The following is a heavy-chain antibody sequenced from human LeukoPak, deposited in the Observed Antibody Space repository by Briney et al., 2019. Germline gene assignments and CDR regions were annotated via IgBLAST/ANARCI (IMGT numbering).Heavy chain of an antibody. CDR2: IYYSGST. D-gene: IGHD3-3*01. V-gene: IGHV4-59*01. CDR3: ARAVRFLEWLDV. CDR1: GGSISSYY. J-gene: IGHJ6*02. Sequence: SETLSLTCTVSGGSISSYYWSWIRQPPGKGLEWIGYIYYSGSTNYNPSLKSRITISVDTSKNQFSLKLSSVTAADTAVYYCARAVRFLEWLDVWGQGTTVTVSS.